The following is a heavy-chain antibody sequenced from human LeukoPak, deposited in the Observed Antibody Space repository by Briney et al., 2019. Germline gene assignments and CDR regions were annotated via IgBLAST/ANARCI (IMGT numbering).Heavy chain of an antibody. CDR1: GYTFTSYA. J-gene: IGHJ5*02. D-gene: IGHD4-11*01. CDR3: ARGPYSNYWFDP. V-gene: IGHV1-3*01. Sequence: ASVKVSCKTSGYTFTSYAMHWVRLAPGQRLEWMGWINAGNGNTKYSQEFQDRVTITRDTSASTAYMELSSLRSEDTAVYFCARGPYSNYWFDPWGQGTLVTVSS. CDR2: INAGNGNT.